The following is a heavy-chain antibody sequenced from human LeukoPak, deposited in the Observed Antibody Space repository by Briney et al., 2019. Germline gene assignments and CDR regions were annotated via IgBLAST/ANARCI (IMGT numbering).Heavy chain of an antibody. V-gene: IGHV1-69*01. Sequence: GSSVKVSCKASGGTFSSYAISWVRQAPGQGLEWMGGIIPIFGTTHYAQKFQGRVAITADESTSTAYIELSSLTSEDTAVYYCARDRGYCTSTNCYDVGGYFDYWGQGTLVTVSS. CDR2: IIPIFGTT. J-gene: IGHJ4*02. D-gene: IGHD2-2*01. CDR1: GGTFSSYA. CDR3: ARDRGYCTSTNCYDVGGYFDY.